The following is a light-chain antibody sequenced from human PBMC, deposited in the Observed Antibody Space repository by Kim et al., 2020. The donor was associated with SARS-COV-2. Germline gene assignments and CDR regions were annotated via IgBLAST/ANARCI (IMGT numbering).Light chain of an antibody. Sequence: EIVLTQSPGTLSLSPGEGATLSCRASQSVSSSYLAWYQQKPGQAPRLLIYAASSRATGIPDRFSGSGSGTEFTLTISRLEPEDFAVYYCQQYGSSPYTFGQGTKLEI. J-gene: IGKJ2*01. CDR1: QSVSSSY. CDR2: AAS. CDR3: QQYGSSPYT. V-gene: IGKV3-20*01.